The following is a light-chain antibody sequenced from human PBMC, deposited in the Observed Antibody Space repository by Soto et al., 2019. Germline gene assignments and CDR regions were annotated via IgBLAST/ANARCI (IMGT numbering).Light chain of an antibody. CDR3: QQYNSYPIT. CDR1: QSISRW. J-gene: IGKJ5*01. CDR2: DAS. Sequence: DIQMTQSPSTLSASVEDRVTISCRASQSISRWWAWYQQKPGKAPKLLIYDASSLESGVPSRFSGSGSGTEFTLTINSLQPDDFVTYYCQQYNSYPITFGQGTRLEIK. V-gene: IGKV1-5*01.